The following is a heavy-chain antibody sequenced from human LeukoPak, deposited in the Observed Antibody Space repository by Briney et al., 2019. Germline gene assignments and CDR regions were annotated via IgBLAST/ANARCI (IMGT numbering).Heavy chain of an antibody. CDR3: AKDRYYYGSGSTRFDP. CDR1: GFTFSSYA. D-gene: IGHD3-10*01. Sequence: GGSLRLSCAASGFTFSSYAMYWVRQAPGKGLQWVATILYDGSNKYYVDSVKGRFTIPRDNSKDTLYLQMNSLRAEDTAVYYCAKDRYYYGSGSTRFDPWGQGTLVTVSS. CDR2: ILYDGSNK. V-gene: IGHV3-30*18. J-gene: IGHJ5*02.